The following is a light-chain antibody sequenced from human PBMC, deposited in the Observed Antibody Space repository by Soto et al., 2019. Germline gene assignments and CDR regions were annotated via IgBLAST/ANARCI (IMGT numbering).Light chain of an antibody. Sequence: QSALTQPRSVSGSPGQSVTMSCTGTSSDLGAYDYVSWYQHHPGKAPKLIIYNVAKRPSGVPDRFSAFKSGNTASLTISGLQAEDEAHYYCCSYAGSLTLIFGGGTKLTVL. J-gene: IGLJ2*01. CDR3: CSYAGSLTLI. CDR2: NVA. CDR1: SSDLGAYDY. V-gene: IGLV2-11*01.